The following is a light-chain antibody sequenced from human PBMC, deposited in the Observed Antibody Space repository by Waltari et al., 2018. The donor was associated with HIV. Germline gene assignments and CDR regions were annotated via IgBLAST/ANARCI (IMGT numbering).Light chain of an antibody. CDR3: QSADTTAWV. J-gene: IGLJ3*02. Sequence: SYDLTQPPSVSVSPGQPARITCPGDSLPNEYVQWYQQKPGQAPVLLIYKDIKRPSGIPERFSGSTSGTTVTLTISGVQAEDEADYYCQSADTTAWVFGGGTKLTVL. CDR1: SLPNEY. V-gene: IGLV3-25*03. CDR2: KDI.